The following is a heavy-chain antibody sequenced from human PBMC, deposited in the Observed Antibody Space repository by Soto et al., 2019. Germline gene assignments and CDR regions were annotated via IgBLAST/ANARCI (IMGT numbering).Heavy chain of an antibody. J-gene: IGHJ6*02. CDR1: GYSFTSYW. V-gene: IGHV5-51*01. CDR2: IYPGDSDT. Sequence: PGESLKISCKGSGYSFTSYWIGWVRQMPGKGLEWMGIIYPGDSDTRYSPSFQGQVTISADKSISTAYLQWSSLKASDTAMYYCARSGYCSSTSCYEYHYYGMDVWGQGTTVTVSS. D-gene: IGHD2-2*01. CDR3: ARSGYCSSTSCYEYHYYGMDV.